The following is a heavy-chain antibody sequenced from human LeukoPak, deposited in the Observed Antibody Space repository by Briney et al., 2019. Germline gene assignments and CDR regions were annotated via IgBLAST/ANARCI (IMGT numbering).Heavy chain of an antibody. CDR3: ARERWEGGFDY. D-gene: IGHD4-23*01. J-gene: IGHJ4*02. CDR2: IYYSGST. V-gene: IGHV4-59*12. CDR1: GGSISSYY. Sequence: ETLSLTCTVSGGSISSYYWSWIRQPPGKGLEWIGYIYYSGSTNYNPSLKSRVTMSVDTSKNQFSLKLSSVTAADTAVYYCARERWEGGFDYWGQGTLVTVSS.